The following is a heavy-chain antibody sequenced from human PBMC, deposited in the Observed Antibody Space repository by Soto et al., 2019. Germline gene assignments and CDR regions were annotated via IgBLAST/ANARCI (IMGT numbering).Heavy chain of an antibody. V-gene: IGHV3-74*01. D-gene: IGHD3-10*01. CDR1: GFTFSRYP. Sequence: EVQLVESGGGLVQPGGSLRLSCAASGFTFSRYPMHWVRQAPGKGLVWVSRINSDGSSNRYADSVKGRFTVSRDNAKNTLYLEMNSLRAEDTAVYYCARGSSYALDYWGQGTLVTVSS. CDR2: INSDGSSN. CDR3: ARGSSYALDY. J-gene: IGHJ4*02.